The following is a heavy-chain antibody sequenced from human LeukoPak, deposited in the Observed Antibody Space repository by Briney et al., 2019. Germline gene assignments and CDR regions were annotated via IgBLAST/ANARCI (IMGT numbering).Heavy chain of an antibody. J-gene: IGHJ4*02. CDR3: AHSHTAMATGFDY. CDR2: IYWDDDK. CDR1: GGSISSGDYY. Sequence: TLSLTCTVSGGSISSGDYYWSWLRQPPGKALEWLALIYWDDDKRYSPSLKSRLTITKDTSKNQVVLTMTNMDPVDTATYYCAHSHTAMATGFDYWGQGTLVTVSS. D-gene: IGHD5-18*01. V-gene: IGHV2-5*08.